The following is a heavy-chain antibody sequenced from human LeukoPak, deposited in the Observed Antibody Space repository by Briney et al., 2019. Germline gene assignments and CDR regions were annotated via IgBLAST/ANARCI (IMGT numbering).Heavy chain of an antibody. V-gene: IGHV4-39*07. CDR1: GGSISNYY. Sequence: SETLSLTCTVSGGSISNYYWGWIRQAPGKGLEWIGSIYYSGNTYYNSSLKSRVTISLDTSKNQFSLKLSSVTAADTAVYYCAGVSYGSGIYYTGLFDTWAKGTMATVS. J-gene: IGHJ3*02. CDR3: AGVSYGSGIYYTGLFDT. CDR2: IYYSGNT. D-gene: IGHD3-10*01.